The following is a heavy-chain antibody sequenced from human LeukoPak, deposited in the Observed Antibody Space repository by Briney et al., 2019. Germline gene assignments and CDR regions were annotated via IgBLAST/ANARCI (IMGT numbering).Heavy chain of an antibody. CDR2: ITWDGGST. CDR3: ARYSSGYYYGFDY. J-gene: IGHJ4*02. Sequence: GGSLRLSCAASGFTFDDYTMHWVRQAPGKGLEWVSLITWDGGSTYYADSVKGRFTISRDNAKNSLYLQMNSLRAEDTAVYYCARYSSGYYYGFDYWGQGTLVTVSS. V-gene: IGHV3-43*01. D-gene: IGHD3-22*01. CDR1: GFTFDDYT.